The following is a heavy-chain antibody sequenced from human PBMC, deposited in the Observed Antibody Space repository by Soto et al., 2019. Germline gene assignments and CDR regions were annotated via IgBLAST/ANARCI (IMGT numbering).Heavy chain of an antibody. D-gene: IGHD1-26*01. CDR2: IIPIFGTA. CDR3: AREGGVGATTGWD. J-gene: IGHJ4*02. Sequence: QVQLVQSGAEVKKPGSSVKVSCKASGGTFSSYAISWVRQAPGQGLEWMGGIIPIFGTANYAQKFQGRVRITANISTGAAYMELSSLRSGDTAVYYCAREGGVGATTGWDWGQGTLVTVSS. CDR1: GGTFSSYA. V-gene: IGHV1-69*06.